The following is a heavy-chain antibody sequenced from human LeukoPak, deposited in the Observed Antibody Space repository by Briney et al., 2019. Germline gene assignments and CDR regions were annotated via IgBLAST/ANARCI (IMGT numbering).Heavy chain of an antibody. D-gene: IGHD3-3*01. CDR2: INHSGST. V-gene: IGHV4-34*01. CDR1: GGSFSGYY. Sequence: PSETLSLTCAVYGGSFSGYYWSWIRQPPGKGLEWIGEINHSGSTYYNPSLKSRVTISVDRSKNQFSLKLSSVTAADTAVYYCARAPITIFDFDYWGQGTLVTVSS. CDR3: ARAPITIFDFDY. J-gene: IGHJ4*02.